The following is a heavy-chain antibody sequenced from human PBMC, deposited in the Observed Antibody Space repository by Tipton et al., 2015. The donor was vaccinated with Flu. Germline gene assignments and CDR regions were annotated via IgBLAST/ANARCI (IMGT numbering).Heavy chain of an antibody. V-gene: IGHV4-31*11. CDR2: IYYSGST. CDR1: GGSFGGYY. CDR3: ARNVRYSYGQDTYYFDY. Sequence: TLSLTCAVYGGSFGGYYWSWIRQHPGKGLEWIGYIYYSGSTYYNPSLKSRVTISVDTSRNQFSLKLSSVTAADTAVYYCARNVRYSYGQDTYYFDYWGQGTLVTVSS. D-gene: IGHD5-18*01. J-gene: IGHJ4*02.